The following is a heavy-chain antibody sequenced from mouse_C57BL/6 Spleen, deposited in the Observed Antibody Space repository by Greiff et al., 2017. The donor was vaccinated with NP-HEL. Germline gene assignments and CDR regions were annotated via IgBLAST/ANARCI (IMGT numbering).Heavy chain of an antibody. CDR3: ARGYWDVHGLYFDV. Sequence: QVQLKQSGPGLVQPSQSLSITCTVSGFSLTSYGVHWVRQSPGKGLEWLGVIWSGGRTDYNAAFISRLSISKDNSKSQVFFKMNSLQADDTAIYYCARGYWDVHGLYFDVWGTGTTVTVSS. CDR1: GFSLTSYG. V-gene: IGHV2-2*01. J-gene: IGHJ1*03. CDR2: IWSGGRT. D-gene: IGHD4-1*01.